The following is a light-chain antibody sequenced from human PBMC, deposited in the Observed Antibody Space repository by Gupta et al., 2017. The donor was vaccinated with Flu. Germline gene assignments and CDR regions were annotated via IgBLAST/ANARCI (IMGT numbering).Light chain of an antibody. J-gene: IGKJ5*01. Sequence: IVLTQSPATLSLSPGERATHSCRASQSVRSYLAWYQQKPGQAPRLLIYDASNRSPVHTARFCRSGCGKYFTLTISSREPEESAGYYCQQRSKWHPPTFGPGTRVEIK. CDR3: QQRSKWHPPT. CDR1: QSVRSY. V-gene: IGKV3-11*01. CDR2: DAS.